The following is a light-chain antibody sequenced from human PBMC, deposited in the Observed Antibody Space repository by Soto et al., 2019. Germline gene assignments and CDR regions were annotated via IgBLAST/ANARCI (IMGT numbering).Light chain of an antibody. CDR2: GAS. V-gene: IGKV3-15*01. CDR3: HQYNGWTRT. CDR1: QRVRSN. Sequence: EIVMTQTPATLSVSPVESATLSCRASQRVRSNVDGYQQKPGQAPRLIIYGASTRATCSPARFSGSGAVTEYTLTSSGLQSGDFAVYFCHQYNGWTRTFGQGTKVDNK. J-gene: IGKJ1*01.